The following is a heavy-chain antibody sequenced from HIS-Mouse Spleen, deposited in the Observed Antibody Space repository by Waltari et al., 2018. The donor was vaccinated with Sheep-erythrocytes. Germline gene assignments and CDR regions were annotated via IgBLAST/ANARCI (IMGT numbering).Heavy chain of an antibody. CDR2: IYYSGST. D-gene: IGHD3-22*01. Sequence: QLQLQESGPGLVKPSETLSLTCTVSGGSISSSSYYWGWIRQPPGKGLEWIGSIYYSGSTYYNPSLKSRVTISVDTSKNQFSLKLISVTAADTAVYYCARLYYYDSSGYYFDYWGQGTLVTVSS. CDR3: ARLYYYDSSGYYFDY. V-gene: IGHV4-39*01. CDR1: GGSISSSSYY. J-gene: IGHJ4*02.